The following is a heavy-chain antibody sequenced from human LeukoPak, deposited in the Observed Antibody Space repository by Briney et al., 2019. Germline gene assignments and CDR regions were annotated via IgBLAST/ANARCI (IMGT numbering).Heavy chain of an antibody. D-gene: IGHD3-10*01. V-gene: IGHV1-24*01. J-gene: IGHJ6*02. CDR3: ATDIPRRVRGVVYSSFGMDV. CDR1: GYTLTDLS. CDR2: FDPEDGET. Sequence: ASVKVSCKVSGYTLTDLSMHWVRQAPGKGPEWLGGFDPEDGETIYAQKFQGRVTLAEDTSTDTAHMELSSLRSEDTAAYYCATDIPRRVRGVVYSSFGMDVWGQGTTVTVSS.